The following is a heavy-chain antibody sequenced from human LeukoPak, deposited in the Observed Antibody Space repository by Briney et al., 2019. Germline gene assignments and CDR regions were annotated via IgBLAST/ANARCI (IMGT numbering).Heavy chain of an antibody. Sequence: GASVKVSCKVSGYTLTELSMHWVRQAPGKGLEWMGGFDSEDGETIYAQKFQGRVTMTEDTSTDTAYMELSSLRSEDTAVYYCATTVAGPMGAFDIWGQGTMVTVSS. CDR1: GYTLTELS. CDR2: FDSEDGET. CDR3: ATTVAGPMGAFDI. D-gene: IGHD6-19*01. J-gene: IGHJ3*02. V-gene: IGHV1-24*01.